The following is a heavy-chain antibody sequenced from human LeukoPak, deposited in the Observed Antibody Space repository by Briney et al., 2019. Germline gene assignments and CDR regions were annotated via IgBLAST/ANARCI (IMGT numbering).Heavy chain of an antibody. CDR3: AKSTQ. J-gene: IGHJ4*02. CDR1: GFTFSTYG. CDR2: IWYDGSNK. Sequence: HPGGSLRPSCAASGFTFSTYGMHWVRQAPGKGLGWVAFIWYDGSNKYYADSVKGRFTISRDNSKNTLYLQMNSLGGEDAGVYYCAKSTQWGQGTLVTVSS. V-gene: IGHV3-30*02.